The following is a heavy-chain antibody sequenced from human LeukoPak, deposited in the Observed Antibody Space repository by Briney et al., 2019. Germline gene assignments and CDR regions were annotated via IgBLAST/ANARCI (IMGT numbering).Heavy chain of an antibody. CDR3: ARAPTTSDWYFDL. J-gene: IGHJ2*01. D-gene: IGHD1-14*01. CDR1: GGSISSGGYY. CDR2: IYHSGST. V-gene: IGHV4-30-2*01. Sequence: SETLSLTCTVSGGSISSGGYYWSWIRQPPGKGLEWIGYIYHSGSTYYNPSLKSRDTISVDRSKNQFSLKLSSVTAADTAVYYCARAPTTSDWYFDLWGRGTLVTVSS.